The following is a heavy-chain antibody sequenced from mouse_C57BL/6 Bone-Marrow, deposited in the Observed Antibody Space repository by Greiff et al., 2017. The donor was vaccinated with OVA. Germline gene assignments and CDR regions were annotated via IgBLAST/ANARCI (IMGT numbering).Heavy chain of an antibody. D-gene: IGHD2-5*01. V-gene: IGHV3-6*01. CDR1: GYSITSGYY. Sequence: DVQLQESGPGLVKPSQSLSLTCSVTGYSITSGYYWNWIRQFPGNKLEWMGYISYDGSNNYNPSLKNRISITRDTSKNQFFLKLNSVTTEDTATYYCARDSNYGCDYWGQGTTLTVSS. CDR2: ISYDGSN. CDR3: ARDSNYGCDY. J-gene: IGHJ2*01.